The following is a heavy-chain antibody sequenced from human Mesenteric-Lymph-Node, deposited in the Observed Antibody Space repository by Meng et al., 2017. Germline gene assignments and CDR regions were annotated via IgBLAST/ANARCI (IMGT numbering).Heavy chain of an antibody. CDR1: GVSIRGNIR. CDR3: ARGKQDAWELLAY. CDR2: IDDSGST. Sequence: LAEPGPGLVKPSGTLSAASGVSGVSIRGNIRRTWVRQPQGKGLEWIGDIDDSGSTNYNPSLNSRISISLDKSKNHFSLKVNSVTAADTAVYYCARGKQDAWELLAYWGQGALVTVSS. D-gene: IGHD1-26*01. J-gene: IGHJ4*02. V-gene: IGHV4-4*02.